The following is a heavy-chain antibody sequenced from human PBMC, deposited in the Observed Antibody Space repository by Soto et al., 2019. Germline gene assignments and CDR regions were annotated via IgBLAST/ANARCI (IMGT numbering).Heavy chain of an antibody. V-gene: IGHV3-15*07. CDR2: IKSKTDGGTT. CDR3: TTDTPLTHYYDSSGYYSYYYYGMDV. CDR1: GFTFSNAW. D-gene: IGHD3-22*01. J-gene: IGHJ6*02. Sequence: GGSLRLSCAASGFTFSNAWMNWVRQAPGKGLEWVGRIKSKTDGGTTDYAAPVKGRFTISRDDSKNTLYLQMNSLKTEDTAVYYCTTDTPLTHYYDSSGYYSYYYYGMDVWGQGTTVTVSS.